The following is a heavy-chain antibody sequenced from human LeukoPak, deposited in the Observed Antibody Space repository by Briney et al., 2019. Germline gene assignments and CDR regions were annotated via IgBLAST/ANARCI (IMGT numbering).Heavy chain of an antibody. CDR2: ISHSGSTI. CDR1: GFTFSTYS. CDR3: ARVERSSSSLSDY. V-gene: IGHV3-48*01. Sequence: GGSLRLSCVASGFTFSTYSMNWVRQAPGKGLEWLSYISHSGSTIFYADSVKGRFTISRDNAKNSLYLQMNSLRAEDTAVYYCARVERSSSSLSDYWGQGTLVTVSS. J-gene: IGHJ4*02. D-gene: IGHD6-6*01.